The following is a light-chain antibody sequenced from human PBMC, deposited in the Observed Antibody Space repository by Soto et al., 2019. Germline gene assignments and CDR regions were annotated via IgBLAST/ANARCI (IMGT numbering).Light chain of an antibody. CDR3: QQYHTYWWT. CDR2: KAS. CDR1: QTIINW. J-gene: IGKJ1*01. V-gene: IGKV1-5*03. Sequence: DIQMTQSPSTLSASVGDRVTITCRASQTIINWLAWYQQKPGKAPKLLIYKASSLESEVPSRFSGSGSETEFTLIINSLQPDDSATYYCQQYHTYWWTFGQGTKVDIK.